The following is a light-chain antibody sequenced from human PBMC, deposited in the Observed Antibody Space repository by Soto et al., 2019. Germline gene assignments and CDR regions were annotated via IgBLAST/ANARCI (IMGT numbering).Light chain of an antibody. CDR1: SSDVGGYNY. CDR3: LSYSSSTSPYV. CDR2: EVT. V-gene: IGLV2-14*01. J-gene: IGLJ1*01. Sequence: QSVLTQPASVSGSPGQSITISCTGTSSDVGGYNYVSWYQQHPGKAPKLMIYEVTHRPSGVSNRFSGSKSGNTASLTISGLQAEDEADYYCLSYSSSTSPYVLGTATKLTV.